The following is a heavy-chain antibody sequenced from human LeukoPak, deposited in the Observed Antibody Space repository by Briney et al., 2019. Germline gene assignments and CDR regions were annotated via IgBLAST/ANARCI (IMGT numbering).Heavy chain of an antibody. Sequence: SETLSLTCTVSGGSISSGGYYWGWVRQHPGRGLEWIGYIYYSGSTYYNPSLKSRVTISVDTSKNQFSLKLSSVTAADTAVYYCARVFRRYCGGDCGFDYWGQGTLVTVSS. V-gene: IGHV4-31*03. D-gene: IGHD2-21*02. CDR2: IYYSGST. CDR1: GGSISSGGYY. CDR3: ARVFRRYCGGDCGFDY. J-gene: IGHJ4*02.